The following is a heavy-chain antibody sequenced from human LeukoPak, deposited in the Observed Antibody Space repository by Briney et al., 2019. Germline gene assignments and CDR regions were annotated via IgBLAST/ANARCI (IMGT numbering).Heavy chain of an antibody. J-gene: IGHJ4*02. V-gene: IGHV1-18*01. D-gene: IGHD3-3*01. CDR3: ARGYYDFGSGYYTMYYFDY. CDR1: GYTFTSYG. CDR2: ISAYNGNT. Sequence: ASVKVSCKASGYTFTSYGISWVRQAPGQGLEWMGWISAYNGNTNYAQKLQGRVTMTTDTSTSTAYMELRSLRSEDTAVYYCARGYYDFGSGYYTMYYFDYWGQGTLVTVSS.